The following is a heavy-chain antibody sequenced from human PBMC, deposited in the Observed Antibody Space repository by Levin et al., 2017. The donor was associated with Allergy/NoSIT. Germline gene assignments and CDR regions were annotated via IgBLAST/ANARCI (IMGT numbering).Heavy chain of an antibody. J-gene: IGHJ4*02. Sequence: SQTLSLTCTVSGGSMPNSYWNWIRQPPGKGLEWIGYIFYSGSTNYNPSLESRVTISVDTSKNQFSLRLSSVTAADTAIYYCARGGVWWLPRDYWGQGILVTVSS. V-gene: IGHV4-59*01. CDR1: GGSMPNSY. CDR2: IFYSGST. D-gene: IGHD2-15*01. CDR3: ARGGVWWLPRDY.